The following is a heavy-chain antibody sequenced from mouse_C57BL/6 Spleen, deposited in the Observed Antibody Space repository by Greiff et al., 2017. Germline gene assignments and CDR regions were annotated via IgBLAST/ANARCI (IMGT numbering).Heavy chain of an antibody. CDR2: IYPGVGGT. D-gene: IGHD1-1*01. J-gene: IGHJ1*03. CDR1: GYAFSSSW. Sequence: QVQLQQSGPELVKPGASVKISCKASGYAFSSSWMNWVKQRPGKGLEWIGGIYPGVGGTTYNGKFQGKATLTADKSSSTAYMQLRSLTSEDSAVYFWARREGPSCGSDWDYDVWGTGTTVTVSS. CDR3: ARREGPSCGSDWDYDV. V-gene: IGHV1-82*01.